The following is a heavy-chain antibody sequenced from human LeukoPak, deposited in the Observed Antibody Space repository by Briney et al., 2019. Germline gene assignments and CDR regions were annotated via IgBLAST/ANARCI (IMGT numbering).Heavy chain of an antibody. V-gene: IGHV3-23*01. J-gene: IGHJ3*01. CDR1: GFTFSSYA. D-gene: IGHD4-17*01. CDR2: LSDSGGDT. Sequence: PGGSLRLSCAASGFTFSSYAMSWVRQAPGQGLEWVSTLSDSGGDTYYADSVKGRFTISRDNSKNTLYLQMNSLRAGDTALYYCAKDPNGDYVGAFDSWGQGTMVTVSS. CDR3: AKDPNGDYVGAFDS.